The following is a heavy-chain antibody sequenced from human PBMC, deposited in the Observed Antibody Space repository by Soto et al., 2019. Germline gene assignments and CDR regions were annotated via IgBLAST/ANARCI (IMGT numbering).Heavy chain of an antibody. V-gene: IGHV3-74*01. CDR1: GFTFSSYW. Sequence: GSLRHSCAASGFTFSSYWMHWVRQAPGKGLVWVSRINSDGSSTSYADSVKGRFTISRDNAKNTLYLQMNSLRAEDTAVYYCARDYGPYYDFWSGYFHTGLDYRGQGTLVTVSS. D-gene: IGHD3-3*01. J-gene: IGHJ4*02. CDR2: INSDGSST. CDR3: ARDYGPYYDFWSGYFHTGLDY.